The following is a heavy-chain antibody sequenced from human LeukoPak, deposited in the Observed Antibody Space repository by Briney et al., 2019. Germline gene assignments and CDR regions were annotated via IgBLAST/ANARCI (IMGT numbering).Heavy chain of an antibody. CDR3: AKARKNYYDSRGYYLNWFDP. V-gene: IGHV3-21*01. J-gene: IGHJ5*02. Sequence: GGSLRLSCAASGFTFSSYSMNWVRQAPGKGLEWVSSISRSSSYIYYADSVKGRFTISRDNAKNSLYLQMNSLRAEDTAVYYCAKARKNYYDSRGYYLNWFDPWGQGTLVTVSS. D-gene: IGHD3-22*01. CDR1: GFTFSSYS. CDR2: ISRSSSYI.